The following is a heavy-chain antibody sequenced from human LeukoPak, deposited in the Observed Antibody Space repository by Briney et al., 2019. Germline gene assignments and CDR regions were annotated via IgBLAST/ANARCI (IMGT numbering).Heavy chain of an antibody. V-gene: IGHV3-74*01. J-gene: IGHJ4*02. CDR2: INDDGSSA. CDR3: AKDAYCSGGSCYPNFDY. CDR1: GFTFRTYW. Sequence: GGSLRLSCAASGFTFRTYWMHWVRQAPGKELVWVSRINDDGSSATYADSVKGRFTISRDNSKNTLYLQMNSLRAEDTAVYYCAKDAYCSGGSCYPNFDYWGQGTLVTVSS. D-gene: IGHD2-15*01.